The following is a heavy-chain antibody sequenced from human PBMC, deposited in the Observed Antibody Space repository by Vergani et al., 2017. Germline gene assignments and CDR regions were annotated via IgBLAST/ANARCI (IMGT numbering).Heavy chain of an antibody. CDR2: ISWNSGSI. D-gene: IGHD1-26*01. Sequence: EVQLVESGGGLVQPGRSLRLSCAASGFTFDDYAMHWVRQAPGKGLEWVSGISWNSGSIGYADSVKGRFTISRDNAKNSRYLQMNSLGAEDTALYYCAKVPGVGATDIPALFDYWGQGTLVTVSS. V-gene: IGHV3-9*01. CDR1: GFTFDDYA. J-gene: IGHJ4*02. CDR3: AKVPGVGATDIPALFDY.